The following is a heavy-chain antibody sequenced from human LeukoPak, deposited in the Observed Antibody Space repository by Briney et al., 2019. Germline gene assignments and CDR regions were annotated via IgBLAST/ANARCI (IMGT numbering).Heavy chain of an antibody. Sequence: GSLRLSCAASGFTFSSYAMGWVRQAPGKGLEWVSGLSTSGGSTYYADSVKGRFTISRDNSKNTLYLQMNSLRAEDTAVYYCATTLLRASTYMDVWGKGTTVTVSS. J-gene: IGHJ6*03. CDR3: ATTLLRASTYMDV. CDR1: GFTFSSYA. V-gene: IGHV3-23*01. CDR2: LSTSGGST. D-gene: IGHD1-1*01.